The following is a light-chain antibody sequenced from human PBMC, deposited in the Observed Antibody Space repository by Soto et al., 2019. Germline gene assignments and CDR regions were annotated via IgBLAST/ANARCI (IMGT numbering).Light chain of an antibody. CDR1: SSDVGGYNY. V-gene: IGLV2-14*01. CDR3: SSYTSSSTYV. CDR2: DVS. J-gene: IGLJ1*01. Sequence: QSVLTQPASVSGPHGQSIAISCTETSSDVGGYNYVSWYQQHPGKAPKLMVYDVSNRPSGVSNRFSGSKSGNTASLTISGLQAEDEADYYCSSYTSSSTYVFGTGTKVTVL.